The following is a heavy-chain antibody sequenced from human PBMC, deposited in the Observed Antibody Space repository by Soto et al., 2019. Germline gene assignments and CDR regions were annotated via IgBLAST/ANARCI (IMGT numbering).Heavy chain of an antibody. CDR3: ARLIVGATGYYYYYGMDV. CDR2: IYYSGST. V-gene: IGHV4-59*01. CDR1: GGSISSYY. Sequence: PSETLSLTCTVSGGSISSYYWSWIRQPPGKGLEWIGYIYYSGSTNYNPSLKSRVTISVDTSKDQFSLKLSSVTAADTAVYYCARLIVGATGYYYYYGMDVWGQGTTVTVSS. D-gene: IGHD1-26*01. J-gene: IGHJ6*02.